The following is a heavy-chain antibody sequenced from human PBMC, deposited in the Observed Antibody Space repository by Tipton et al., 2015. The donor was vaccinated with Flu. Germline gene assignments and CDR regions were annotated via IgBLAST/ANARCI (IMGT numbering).Heavy chain of an antibody. D-gene: IGHD2-2*01. Sequence: VQLVQSGGGLIQPGGSLRLSCAASGFTVSSNYMSWVRQAPGKGLEWVSVIYSDGSTYYVDSVKGRFTVTRDNCKNMLSLQMNRLRDEDTAVNYCARGPGANPWGQGTLVTVTS. CDR2: IYSDGST. V-gene: IGHV3-53*01. CDR1: GFTVSSNY. CDR3: ARGPGANP. J-gene: IGHJ5*02.